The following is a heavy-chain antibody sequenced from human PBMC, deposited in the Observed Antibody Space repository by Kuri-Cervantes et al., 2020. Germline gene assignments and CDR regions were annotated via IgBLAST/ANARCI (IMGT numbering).Heavy chain of an antibody. CDR2: ISSGSSYI. V-gene: IGHV3-21*04. CDR3: AKVESLGAYFDY. D-gene: IGHD3-16*01. CDR1: GFTFSSYA. Sequence: GESLKISCAASGFTFSSYAMSWVRQAPGKGLEWVSSISSGSSYIYYGDSVKGRFTISRDNAKNSVYLQMNSLRAEDTAVYYCAKVESLGAYFDYWGQGTLVTVSS. J-gene: IGHJ4*02.